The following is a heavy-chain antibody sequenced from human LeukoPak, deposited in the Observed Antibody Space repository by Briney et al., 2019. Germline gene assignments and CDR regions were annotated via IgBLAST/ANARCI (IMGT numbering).Heavy chain of an antibody. Sequence: SETLSLTCTVSGGSISSYCWSWIRQPPGKGLEWIGYIYYSGSTNYNPSLKSRVTISVDTSKNQFSLKLSSVTAADTAVYYCARARERNRVALAEYYFDYWGQGTLVTVSS. J-gene: IGHJ4*02. CDR2: IYYSGST. CDR1: GGSISSYC. V-gene: IGHV4-59*01. D-gene: IGHD1/OR15-1a*01. CDR3: ARARERNRVALAEYYFDY.